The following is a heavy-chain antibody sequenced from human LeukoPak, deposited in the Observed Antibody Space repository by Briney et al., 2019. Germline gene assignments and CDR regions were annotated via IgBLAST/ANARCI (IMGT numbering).Heavy chain of an antibody. CDR3: GNHFYNLAA. J-gene: IGHJ5*02. CDR2: ISYDGSNT. D-gene: IGHD2/OR15-2a*01. CDR1: GFTFRSYG. V-gene: IGHV3-30*18. Sequence: GGSLRLSCAASGFTFRSYGMHWVRQAPGKGLEWVAVISYDGSNTYYADSVKDRFTISRDNSKNTLCLQMNSLRAEDTAVYYCGNHFYNLAAWGQGTLVSVSS.